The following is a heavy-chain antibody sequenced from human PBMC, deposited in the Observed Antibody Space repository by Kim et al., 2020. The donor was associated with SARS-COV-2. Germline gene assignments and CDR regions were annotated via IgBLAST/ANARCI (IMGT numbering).Heavy chain of an antibody. CDR2: ISWNSGSI. Sequence: GGSLRLSCAASGFTFDDYAMHWVRQAPGKGLEWVSGISWNSGSIGYADSVKGRFTISRDNAKNSLYLQMNSLRAEDTALYYCAKGRSGWLFGAFDIWGQGTMVTVSS. CDR1: GFTFDDYA. V-gene: IGHV3-9*01. CDR3: AKGRSGWLFGAFDI. J-gene: IGHJ3*02. D-gene: IGHD6-19*01.